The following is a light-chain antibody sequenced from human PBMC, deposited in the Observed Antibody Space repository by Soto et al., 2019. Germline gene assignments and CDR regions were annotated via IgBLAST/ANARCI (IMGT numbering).Light chain of an antibody. CDR2: YNN. Sequence: QSVLTQPPSTSGTPGQRVTISCSGASSNIGSNTVNWYQHLPGTAPKLLLYYNNQRPSGVPDRFSGSRSGTSASLAITGLQSGDDAYYYCAAWDDSLNGVVFGGGTKLTVL. J-gene: IGLJ2*01. V-gene: IGLV1-44*01. CDR3: AAWDDSLNGVV. CDR1: SSNIGSNT.